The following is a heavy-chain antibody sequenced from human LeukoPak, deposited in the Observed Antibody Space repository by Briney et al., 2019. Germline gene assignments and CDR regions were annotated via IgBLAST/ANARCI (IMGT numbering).Heavy chain of an antibody. V-gene: IGHV3-64*01. CDR2: ISSNGVNT. J-gene: IGHJ5*02. Sequence: GGSLRLSWAASGLTFSDYAMPWVRQAPGKGLEYVSAISSNGVNTYYANSVKGRFTISRDNSKKTLYLQMGSLRAEDMAVYYCARGGYSGYDMGRRWFDPWGQGTLVTVSS. D-gene: IGHD5-12*01. CDR3: ARGGYSGYDMGRRWFDP. CDR1: GLTFSDYA.